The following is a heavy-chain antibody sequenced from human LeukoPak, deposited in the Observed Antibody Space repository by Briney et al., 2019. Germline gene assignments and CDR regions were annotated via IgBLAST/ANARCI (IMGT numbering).Heavy chain of an antibody. V-gene: IGHV4-39*01. CDR3: ATFHYYDSSAYFDY. CDR1: GGSISSSSHY. D-gene: IGHD3-22*01. J-gene: IGHJ4*02. CDR2: IYYSGST. Sequence: SETLSLTCTVSGGSISSSSHYWGWIRQPPGKGLQWIGSIYYSGSTYYNPSLKSRVTISVDTSKNQFSLKLSSVTAADTAVYYCATFHYYDSSAYFDYWGQGTLVTVSS.